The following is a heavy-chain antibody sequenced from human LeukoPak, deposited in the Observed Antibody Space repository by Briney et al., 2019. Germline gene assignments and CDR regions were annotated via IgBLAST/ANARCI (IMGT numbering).Heavy chain of an antibody. J-gene: IGHJ4*02. CDR2: ISYDGSNK. CDR1: GFTFSNYA. V-gene: IGHV3-30-3*01. Sequence: GGSLRLSCAVSGFTFSNYAMHWVRQAPGKGLEWVAVISYDGSNKYYADSVKGRFTISRGNSKNTLYLQMNSLRAEDTAVYYCARDYTAMVMSAPGYWGQGTLVTVSS. CDR3: ARDYTAMVMSAPGY. D-gene: IGHD5-18*01.